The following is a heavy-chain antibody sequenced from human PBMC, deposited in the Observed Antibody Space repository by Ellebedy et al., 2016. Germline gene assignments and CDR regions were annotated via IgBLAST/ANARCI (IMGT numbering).Heavy chain of an antibody. D-gene: IGHD6-13*01. CDR3: ARTPPFYSSSWFAEY. V-gene: IGHV3-23*01. CDR2: IGGSGTST. CDR1: GFTFSSYA. J-gene: IGHJ4*02. Sequence: GGSLRLSXAASGFTFSSYAMTWVRQAPGKGLEWVSSIGGSGTSTNYADSVKGRFTISRDNSKNRLYLQMTSLRGEDAAVYYCARTPPFYSSSWFAEYWGQGALVTVSS.